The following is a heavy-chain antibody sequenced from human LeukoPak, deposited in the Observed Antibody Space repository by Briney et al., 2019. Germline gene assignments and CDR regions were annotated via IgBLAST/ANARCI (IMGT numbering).Heavy chain of an antibody. D-gene: IGHD6-19*01. CDR2: INGPASNI. V-gene: IGHV3-48*03. J-gene: IGHJ6*03. CDR3: ATTLSGWSPPQTSYYSYYMDV. CDR1: GFTFSLNE. Sequence: QTGGSLRLSCAASGFTFSLNEMNWVRKAPGKGLEWVSYINGPASNIFYADSVKGRFTISRENAKNSLYLQMNSLRVEDTAVYYCATTLSGWSPPQTSYYSYYMDVWGKGTTVTISS.